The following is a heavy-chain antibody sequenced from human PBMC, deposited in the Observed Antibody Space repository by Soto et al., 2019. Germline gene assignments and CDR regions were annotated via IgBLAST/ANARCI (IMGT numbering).Heavy chain of an antibody. CDR2: IYYLGST. CDR1: GGSMSGYF. V-gene: IGHV4-59*01. CDR3: ARDGYDGSGSPYPAY. D-gene: IGHD3-10*01. Sequence: SETLCLTCSVSGGSMSGYFWSWIRQSPGKGLEWIGYIYYLGSTDYNPSLKSRVTISVDTSKRQFSLRLTSVTAADTAVYYCARDGYDGSGSPYPAYWGPGNQVTVSS. J-gene: IGHJ4*02.